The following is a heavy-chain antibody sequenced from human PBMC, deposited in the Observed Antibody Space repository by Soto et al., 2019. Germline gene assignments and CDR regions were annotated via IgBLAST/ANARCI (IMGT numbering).Heavy chain of an antibody. CDR3: AKDLGSYFSPAFDH. D-gene: IGHD1-26*01. Sequence: GGSLRLSCAASGFSFSRFEVNWVCQAPGKGLEWVSYISSSRDMMYYADSVKGRFAISRDNAKKSLFLQINSLSPEDTAVYYCAKDLGSYFSPAFDHWGLGTLVTVSS. J-gene: IGHJ4*02. CDR2: ISSSRDMM. CDR1: GFSFSRFE. V-gene: IGHV3-48*03.